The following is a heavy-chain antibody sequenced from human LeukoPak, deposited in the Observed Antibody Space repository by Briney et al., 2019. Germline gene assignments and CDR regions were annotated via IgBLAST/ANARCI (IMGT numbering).Heavy chain of an antibody. CDR3: ARFVPSYYDSSGYFDY. CDR1: GGSISSSSYY. D-gene: IGHD3-22*01. Sequence: SETLPLTCTVSGGSISSSSYYWGWIRQPPGKGLEWIGSIYYSGSTYYNPSLKSRVTISVDTSKNQFSLKLSSVTAADTAVYYCARFVPSYYDSSGYFDYWGQGTLVTVSS. J-gene: IGHJ4*02. CDR2: IYYSGST. V-gene: IGHV4-39*07.